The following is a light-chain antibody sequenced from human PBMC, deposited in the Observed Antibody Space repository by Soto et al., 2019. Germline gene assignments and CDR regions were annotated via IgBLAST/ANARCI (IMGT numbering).Light chain of an antibody. CDR3: SSYTTRTTLYV. J-gene: IGLJ1*01. V-gene: IGLV2-14*01. CDR2: EVS. Sequence: QSALTQPASVSGSPGQSITISCTGTSSDVGSYNYASWYQLHPGKAPKLMIYEVSNRPSGVSNRFSGSKSGDTASLTISGLQAEDEADYYCSSYTTRTTLYVFGIGTKVTVL. CDR1: SSDVGSYNY.